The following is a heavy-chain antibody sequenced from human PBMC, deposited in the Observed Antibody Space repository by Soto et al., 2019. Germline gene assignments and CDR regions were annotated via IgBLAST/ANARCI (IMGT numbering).Heavy chain of an antibody. D-gene: IGHD6-19*01. V-gene: IGHV3-30*18. CDR2: ISYDGSNK. J-gene: IGHJ4*02. Sequence: QVQLVESGGGVVQPGRSLRLSCAASGFIFSGYDIHWVRQAPGKGLGWVAGISYDGSNKYYADSVKGRFTISRDNSKNTLFLHMTSLRAEDTAVHFCAKEESSGWYTYFDYWGQGILVTVST. CDR1: GFIFSGYD. CDR3: AKEESSGWYTYFDY.